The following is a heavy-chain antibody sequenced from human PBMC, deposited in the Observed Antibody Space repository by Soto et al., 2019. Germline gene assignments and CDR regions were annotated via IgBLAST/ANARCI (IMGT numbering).Heavy chain of an antibody. CDR3: ARAYDSSGYYYCYFDY. D-gene: IGHD3-22*01. CDR2: ISYSGST. CDR1: GGSISSYY. J-gene: IGHJ4*02. V-gene: IGHV4-59*12. Sequence: SETLSLTCTVSGGSISSYYWSWFRQPPGQGLEWIGYISYSGSTKYNPSLKSRVTISVDTSKNQFSLKLSSVTAADTAVYYCARAYDSSGYYYCYFDYWGQGTLVTVSS.